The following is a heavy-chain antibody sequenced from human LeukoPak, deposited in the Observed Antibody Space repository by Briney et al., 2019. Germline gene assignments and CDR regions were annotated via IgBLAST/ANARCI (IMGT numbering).Heavy chain of an antibody. D-gene: IGHD3-10*01. V-gene: IGHV1-18*04. Sequence: ASVKASCKTSGFTFSAYGIAWVRQAPGHGPEWMGWISNHNGNTKYAQKFQDRITVTTETSTGTASMELRSLEPDDTGIYYCTRGVALATVYYFDFWGRGTQVTVAS. CDR1: GFTFSAYG. J-gene: IGHJ4*02. CDR3: TRGVALATVYYFDF. CDR2: ISNHNGNT.